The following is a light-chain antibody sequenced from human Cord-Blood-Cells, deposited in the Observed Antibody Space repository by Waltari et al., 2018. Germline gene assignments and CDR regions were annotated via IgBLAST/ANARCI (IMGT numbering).Light chain of an antibody. V-gene: IGLV1-44*01. CDR2: SNN. J-gene: IGLJ3*02. CDR1: SSNFRRYT. Sequence: HSVLPPPPPASWPLGQVVTISSSGRSSNFRRYTVNWYQQLPGTAPKLLIYSNNQRPSGVPDRFSGSKSGTSASLAISGLQSEDEADYYCAAWDDSLNGNWVFGGGTKLTVL. CDR3: AAWDDSLNGNWV.